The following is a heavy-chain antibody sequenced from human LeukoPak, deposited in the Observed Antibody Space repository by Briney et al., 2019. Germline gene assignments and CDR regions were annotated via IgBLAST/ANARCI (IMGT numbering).Heavy chain of an antibody. D-gene: IGHD2-2*01. CDR3: ATQGVPAANYYYGMDV. CDR1: GYTLTELS. CDR2: FDPEDGET. J-gene: IGHJ6*02. Sequence: GASVKVSCKVSGYTLTELSMHWVRQAPGKGLEWMGGFDPEDGETIYAQKFQGRVTMTEDTSTDTAYMELSSLRSEDTAVYYSATQGVPAANYYYGMDVWGQGTTVTVSS. V-gene: IGHV1-24*01.